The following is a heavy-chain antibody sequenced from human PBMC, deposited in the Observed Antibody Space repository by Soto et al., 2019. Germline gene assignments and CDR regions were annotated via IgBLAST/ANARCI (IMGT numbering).Heavy chain of an antibody. CDR3: ARETDIVATNAGPYFDY. CDR1: GGSISSGGYY. V-gene: IGHV4-31*03. J-gene: IGHJ4*02. D-gene: IGHD5-12*01. CDR2: IYYSGST. Sequence: QVQLQESGPGLVKPSQTLSLTCTVSGGSISSGGYYWSWIRQHPGKGLEWIGYIYYSGSTYYNPSLKSRVTISVDTSKNQFSLKLSSVTAADTAVYYCARETDIVATNAGPYFDYWGQGTLVTVSS.